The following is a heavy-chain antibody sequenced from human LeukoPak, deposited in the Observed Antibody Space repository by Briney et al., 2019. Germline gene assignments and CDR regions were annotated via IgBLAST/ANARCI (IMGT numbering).Heavy chain of an antibody. J-gene: IGHJ4*02. CDR2: INLRGST. D-gene: IGHD4-23*01. V-gene: IGHV4-34*01. CDR3: ARHYTVVTPDFDS. CDR1: GGSFNDYY. Sequence: SETLSLTCAVYGGSFNDYYWNWIRQPPGKGLEWIGEINLRGSTTYNPSLKSRVTISLDESKNQFSLKLSSVTAADTAVYYCARHYTVVTPDFDSWGQGTLVTVSS.